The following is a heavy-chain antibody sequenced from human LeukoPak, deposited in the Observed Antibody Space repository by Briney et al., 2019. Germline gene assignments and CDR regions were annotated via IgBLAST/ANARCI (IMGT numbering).Heavy chain of an antibody. Sequence: GGSLRLSCAASGFTFSSYGMHWVRQAPGKGLGWVAVFGYDGSNKYYADSVKGRFTISRDNSKNTLYLQMNSLRAEDTAVYYCARAIAPWELLEEDAFDIWGQGTMVTVSS. D-gene: IGHD1-26*01. CDR2: FGYDGSNK. CDR3: ARAIAPWELLEEDAFDI. V-gene: IGHV3-33*01. J-gene: IGHJ3*02. CDR1: GFTFSSYG.